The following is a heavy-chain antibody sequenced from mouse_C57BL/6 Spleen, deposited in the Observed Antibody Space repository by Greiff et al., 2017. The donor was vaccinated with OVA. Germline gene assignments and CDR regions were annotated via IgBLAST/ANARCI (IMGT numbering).Heavy chain of an antibody. V-gene: IGHV1-26*01. D-gene: IGHD2-5*01. J-gene: IGHJ2*01. CDR2: INPNNGGT. CDR3: ARWNSNHVDY. Sequence: EVQLQQSGPELVKPGASVKISCKASGYTFTDYYMNWVKQSHGKSLEWIGDINPNNGGTSYNQKFKGKAALTVDKSSSTAYMELRSLTSEDSAVYYCARWNSNHVDYWGQGTTLTVSS. CDR1: GYTFTDYY.